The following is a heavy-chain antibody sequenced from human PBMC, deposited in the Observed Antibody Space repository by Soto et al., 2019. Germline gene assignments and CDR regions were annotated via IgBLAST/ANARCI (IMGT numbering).Heavy chain of an antibody. J-gene: IGHJ5*02. D-gene: IGHD6-13*01. Sequence: SETLSLTFGGSGSSISSSNWWSWVRQPPGTGLEWIGEIYHSGSTNYTPSLKSRVTISVDKSKNQFSLKLSSVTAADTAVYYCARDRDVAAAGNWFDPWGQGTLVTVSS. CDR1: GSSISSSNW. V-gene: IGHV4-4*02. CDR2: IYHSGST. CDR3: ARDRDVAAAGNWFDP.